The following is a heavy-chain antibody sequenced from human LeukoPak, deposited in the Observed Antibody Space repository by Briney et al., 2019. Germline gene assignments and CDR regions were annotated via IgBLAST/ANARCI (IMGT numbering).Heavy chain of an antibody. CDR2: IGTAGDT. V-gene: IGHV3-13*01. CDR3: ARSPPRLPFLEGYYFDD. D-gene: IGHD3-3*01. CDR1: GFTLNRYD. J-gene: IGHJ4*02. Sequence: GGSLRLSCAASGFTLNRYDMHWVRQAPGEGLEWVSSIGTAGDTHYPDSVKGRFTISRENAKNSFYLQMNTLGAGDTAVYYCARSPPRLPFLEGYYFDDWGQGTLVTVSS.